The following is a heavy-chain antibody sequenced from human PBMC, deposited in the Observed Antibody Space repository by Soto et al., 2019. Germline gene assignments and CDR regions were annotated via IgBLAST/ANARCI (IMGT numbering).Heavy chain of an antibody. J-gene: IGHJ6*02. Sequence: PSETLSLTCTVSGGSISSYYWSWIRQPPGKGLEWIGYIYYSGSTNYNPSLKSRVTISVDTSKKQFSLKLSSVTAADTAVYYCARDYYGMDVWGQGTTVTVSS. V-gene: IGHV4-59*01. CDR2: IYYSGST. CDR1: GGSISSYY. CDR3: ARDYYGMDV.